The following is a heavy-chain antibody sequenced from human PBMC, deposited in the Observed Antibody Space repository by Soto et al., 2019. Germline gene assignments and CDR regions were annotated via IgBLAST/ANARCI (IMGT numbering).Heavy chain of an antibody. CDR1: GFSVSSYA. D-gene: IGHD3-10*01. CDR3: AKCESGTGTFQERFSVQ. J-gene: IGHJ4*02. V-gene: IGHV3-23*01. CDR2: IGGRGTT. Sequence: ELHLLESGGEMVQPGGSLRLSCAASGFSVSSYAMTWVRQAPGEGLEWVSGIGGRGTTYYADSVKGRFTISRDSSKNTLYWQMNSVRVEYPSLYFCAKCESGTGTFQERFSVQWGQGTLVTVSS.